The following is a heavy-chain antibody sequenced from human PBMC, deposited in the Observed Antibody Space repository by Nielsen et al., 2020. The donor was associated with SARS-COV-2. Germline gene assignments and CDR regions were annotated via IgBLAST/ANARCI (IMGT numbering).Heavy chain of an antibody. CDR3: ARLSGPNYYDFWSGYGDYYGMDV. V-gene: IGHV1-2*06. CDR2: INPNSGGT. CDR1: GYTFTGYY. D-gene: IGHD3-3*01. J-gene: IGHJ6*02. Sequence: ASVKVSCKASGYTFTGYYMHWVRQAPGQGLEWMGRINPNSGGTNYAQKFQGRVTMTRDTSISTVYMELSRLRSDDTAVYYCARLSGPNYYDFWSGYGDYYGMDVWGQGTTVTVSS.